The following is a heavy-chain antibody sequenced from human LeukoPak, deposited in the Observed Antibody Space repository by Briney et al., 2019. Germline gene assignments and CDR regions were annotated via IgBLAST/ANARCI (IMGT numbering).Heavy chain of an antibody. CDR3: ATNGGYSSSYYYYYMDV. D-gene: IGHD6-13*01. J-gene: IGHJ6*03. V-gene: IGHV4-34*01. CDR1: GGSFSGYY. CDR2: INHSGST. Sequence: SETLSLTCAVYGGSFSGYYWSWIRQPPGKGLEWIGEINHSGSTNYNPSLKSRVTISVDTSKNQFSLKLSSVTAADTAVYYCATNGGYSSSYYYYYMDVWGKGTTVTVSS.